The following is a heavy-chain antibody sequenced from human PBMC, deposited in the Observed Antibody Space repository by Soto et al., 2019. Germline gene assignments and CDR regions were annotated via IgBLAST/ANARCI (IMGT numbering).Heavy chain of an antibody. CDR3: ARARGGYFDY. Sequence: PSETLSLTCSVSGGSISNYYWTWIRQPPGKGLEWIGYFYYSGSTNYNPSLKSRVTISVGTSKNHFSLKLSSVTAADTAVYYCARARGGYFDYWGQGTLVTVSS. J-gene: IGHJ4*02. V-gene: IGHV4-59*01. CDR1: GGSISNYY. CDR2: FYYSGST.